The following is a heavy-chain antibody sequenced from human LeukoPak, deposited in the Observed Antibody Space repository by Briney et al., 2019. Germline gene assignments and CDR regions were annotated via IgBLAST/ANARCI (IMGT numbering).Heavy chain of an antibody. CDR2: MYSRGST. CDR3: ARRGYSSSWPL. J-gene: IGHJ4*02. Sequence: PSETLSLTCTVSGGSISSYYWSWVRQPAGKGLEWIGRMYSRGSTNYNPSLKSRVTISVDTSKNQFSLKLSSVTAADTAVYYCARRGYSSSWPLWGQGTLVTVSS. D-gene: IGHD6-13*01. V-gene: IGHV4-4*07. CDR1: GGSISSYY.